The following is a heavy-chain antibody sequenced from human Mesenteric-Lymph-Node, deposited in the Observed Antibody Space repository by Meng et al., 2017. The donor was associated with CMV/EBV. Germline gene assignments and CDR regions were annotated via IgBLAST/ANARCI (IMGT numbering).Heavy chain of an antibody. V-gene: IGHV4-34*01. J-gene: IGHJ4*02. D-gene: IGHD3-9*01. CDR1: GGSFSGYY. CDR2: INHSGST. Sequence: QVELIQGGAGLLKPSETLSVKCAVYGGSFSGYYWNWIRQSPEKGLEWIGEINHSGSTTYNPSFTSRIIISVDTSTNQISLNMSSVTAADTAVYYCARGSSYDILTGYFDYWGQGALVTVSS. CDR3: ARGSSYDILTGYFDY.